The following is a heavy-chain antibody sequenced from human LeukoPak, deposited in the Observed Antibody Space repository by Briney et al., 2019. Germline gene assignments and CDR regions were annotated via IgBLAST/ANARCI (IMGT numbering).Heavy chain of an antibody. Sequence: GGSLRLSCAASGFTFSDYYMNWIRQAPGRGLEGISYISGDGNTIYYADSVKGRFTISRDNAKNSLYLQMNSLRAEDTALYYCVRDLGGILSWGQGTLVTVSS. CDR1: GFTFSDYY. D-gene: IGHD2-15*01. CDR3: VRDLGGILS. J-gene: IGHJ5*02. V-gene: IGHV3-11*04. CDR2: ISGDGNTI.